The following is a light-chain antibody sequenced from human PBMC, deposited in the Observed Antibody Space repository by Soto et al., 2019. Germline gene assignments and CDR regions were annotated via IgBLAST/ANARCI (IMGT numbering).Light chain of an antibody. V-gene: IGKV1-39*01. CDR1: QSISSY. Sequence: DIQMTQSPSSLSASVGDRVTITCRASQSISSYLNWYQQKPGKAPKLLIYAASSLQSGVPSRFSGSGSGTDFTRTIISLQPEDFATYYCQQSYSTPFTFGPGTKVDIK. J-gene: IGKJ3*01. CDR2: AAS. CDR3: QQSYSTPFT.